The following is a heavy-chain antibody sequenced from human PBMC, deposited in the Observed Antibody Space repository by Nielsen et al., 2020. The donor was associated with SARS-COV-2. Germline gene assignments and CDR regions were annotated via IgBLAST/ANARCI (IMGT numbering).Heavy chain of an antibody. CDR3: ASAYDSSGYSLFDY. CDR1: GFTFSSYG. D-gene: IGHD3-22*01. Sequence: GESLKISCAASGFTFSSYGMHWVRQAPGKGLEWVAVIWYDGSNKYYADSVKGRFTISRDNSKNTLYLQMNSLRAEDTAVYYCASAYDSSGYSLFDYWGQGTLVTVSS. CDR2: IWYDGSNK. J-gene: IGHJ4*02. V-gene: IGHV3-33*01.